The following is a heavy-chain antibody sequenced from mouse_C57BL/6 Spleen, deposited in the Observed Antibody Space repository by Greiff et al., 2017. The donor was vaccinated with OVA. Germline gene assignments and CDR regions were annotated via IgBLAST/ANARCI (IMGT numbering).Heavy chain of an antibody. CDR1: GYTFTSYG. CDR3: ARKNYGSSQPMDY. V-gene: IGHV1-81*01. J-gene: IGHJ4*01. Sequence: VQLQESGAELARPGASVKLSCKASGYTFTSYGISWVKQRTGQGLEWIGEIYPRSGNTYYNEKFKGKATLTADKSSSTAYMELRSLTSEDSAVYFCARKNYGSSQPMDYWGQGTSVTVSS. D-gene: IGHD1-1*01. CDR2: IYPRSGNT.